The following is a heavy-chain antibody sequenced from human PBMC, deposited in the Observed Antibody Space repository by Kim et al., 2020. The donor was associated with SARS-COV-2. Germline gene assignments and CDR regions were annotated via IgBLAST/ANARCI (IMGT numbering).Heavy chain of an antibody. J-gene: IGHJ3*02. CDR3: ARHYSLSTWSTEYAFDI. D-gene: IGHD2-15*01. CDR1: GGSISSSNY. V-gene: IGHV4-39*01. CDR2: ISYSGTT. Sequence: TLSLTCTVSGGSISSSNYWGWIRQPPGKGLEWIATISYSGTTYYKPSLGSRVTVSLDTSNNRFSLKLTSVIATDTAMYYCARHYSLSTWSTEYAFDIWGRGTMLTVSS.